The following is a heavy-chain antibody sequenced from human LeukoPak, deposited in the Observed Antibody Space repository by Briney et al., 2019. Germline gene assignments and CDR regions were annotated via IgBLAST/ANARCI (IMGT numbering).Heavy chain of an antibody. Sequence: GGSLRLSCAASGFTFSDYYMSWIRQAPGKGLEWVLYISSSSSYTNYADSVKGRFTISRDNAKNSLYLQMNSLRAEDTAVYYCARWRFGDQSIDIWGQGTMVTVSS. CDR1: GFTFSDYY. V-gene: IGHV3-11*06. CDR2: ISSSSSYT. CDR3: ARWRFGDQSIDI. J-gene: IGHJ3*02. D-gene: IGHD3-10*01.